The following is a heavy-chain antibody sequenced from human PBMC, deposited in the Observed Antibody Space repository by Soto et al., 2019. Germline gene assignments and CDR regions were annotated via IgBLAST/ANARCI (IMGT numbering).Heavy chain of an antibody. V-gene: IGHV3-13*01. CDR1: GFTFSSYD. Sequence: GGSLRLSCAASGFTFSSYDMHWVRQATGKGLEWVSAIGTAGDTYYPGSVMGRFTISRENSKNSLYLQMNSLRAGDTAVYYCAREGIAAAGSYWYFDLWGRGTLVTVSS. D-gene: IGHD6-13*01. CDR3: AREGIAAAGSYWYFDL. CDR2: IGTAGDT. J-gene: IGHJ2*01.